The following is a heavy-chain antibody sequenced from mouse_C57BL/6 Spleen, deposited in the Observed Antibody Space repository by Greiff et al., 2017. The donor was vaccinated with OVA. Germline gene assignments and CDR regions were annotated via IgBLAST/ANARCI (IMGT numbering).Heavy chain of an antibody. Sequence: EVQRVESGGGLVKPGGSLKLSCAASGFTFSDYGMHWVRQAPEKGLEWVAYISSGSSTIYYADTVKGRFTISRDNAKNTLFLQMTSLRSEDTAMYYCARAGYGKGYAMDYWGQGTSVTVSS. CDR3: ARAGYGKGYAMDY. D-gene: IGHD2-1*01. J-gene: IGHJ4*01. V-gene: IGHV5-17*01. CDR1: GFTFSDYG. CDR2: ISSGSSTI.